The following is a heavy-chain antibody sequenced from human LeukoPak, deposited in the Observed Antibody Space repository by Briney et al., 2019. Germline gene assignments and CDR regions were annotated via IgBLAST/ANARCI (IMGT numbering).Heavy chain of an antibody. CDR3: ARDHRGGLNWFDP. J-gene: IGHJ5*02. V-gene: IGHV1-2*02. CDR1: GYTFTGYY. Sequence: ASVKVSCKASGYTFTGYYMHWVRQAPGQGLEWMGWINPNSGGTNYAPKFQGRVTMTRDTSISTAYMELSRLKSDDTAVYYCARDHRGGLNWFDPWGQGTLVTVSS. CDR2: INPNSGGT. D-gene: IGHD3-10*01.